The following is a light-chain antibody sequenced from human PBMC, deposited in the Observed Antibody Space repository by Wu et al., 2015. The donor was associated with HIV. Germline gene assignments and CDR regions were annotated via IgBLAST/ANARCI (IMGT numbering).Light chain of an antibody. V-gene: IGKV3-20*01. CDR3: QQYERSPST. CDR1: QSVSSDY. CDR2: HSS. Sequence: DIVLTQSPVTLSLSPGERATLSCRASQSVSSDYLAWYQHKPGQAPRLLIYHSSTRATGISDRFSGSGSGTDFTLTVDRLEPEDFAIYFCQQYERSPSTFGQGTKLEI. J-gene: IGKJ2*01.